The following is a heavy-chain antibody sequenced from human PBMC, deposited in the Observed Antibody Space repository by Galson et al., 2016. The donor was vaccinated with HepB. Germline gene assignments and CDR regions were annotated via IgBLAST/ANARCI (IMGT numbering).Heavy chain of an antibody. D-gene: IGHD1-26*01. Sequence: SLRLSCAASGFTFSSYGMNWVRQAPGKGLEWVSAIRPGGSSTFYADSVKGRFTISRDDSTDTLYLRMNSLRAEDTAVCYCTTVPVGDYYYFMDVWGKGTTVTVSS. J-gene: IGHJ6*03. V-gene: IGHV3-23*01. CDR2: IRPGGSST. CDR3: TTVPVGDYYYFMDV. CDR1: GFTFSSYG.